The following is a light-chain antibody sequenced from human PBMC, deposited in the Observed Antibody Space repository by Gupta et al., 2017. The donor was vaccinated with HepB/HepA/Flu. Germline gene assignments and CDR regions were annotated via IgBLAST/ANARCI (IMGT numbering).Light chain of an antibody. CDR3: GTDHGSGTNFVWV. CDR1: SGYSTYK. Sequence: VTAPSTLSSGYSTYKVDWYQQRPGKGPQFLMRVGTGEIVGSKGDGIPDRFSVLGSGVNRYLTIKNIQEEDEGDYHCGTDHGSGTNFVWVFGGGTKVTVL. V-gene: IGLV9-49*03. J-gene: IGLJ3*02. CDR2: VGTGEIVG.